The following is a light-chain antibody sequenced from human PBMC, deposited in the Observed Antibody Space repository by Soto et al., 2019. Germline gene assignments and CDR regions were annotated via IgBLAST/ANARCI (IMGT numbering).Light chain of an antibody. V-gene: IGKV3-20*01. CDR2: GAS. Sequence: EIVLTQSPGTLSLSPGDRATLSCRASQSVSSSYLAWYQQKPGQAPRLLIYGASSRATGIPDSFSGSGSGTDFTLTISRLEPEDFAVYYCQQYGSSPLTGGGGPKVEIK. CDR3: QQYGSSPLT. CDR1: QSVSSSY. J-gene: IGKJ4*01.